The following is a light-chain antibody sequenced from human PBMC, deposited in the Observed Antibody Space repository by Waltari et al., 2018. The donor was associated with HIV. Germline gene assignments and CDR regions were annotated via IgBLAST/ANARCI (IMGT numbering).Light chain of an antibody. CDR1: SSDAGSYNI. CDR2: EVT. CDR3: NSYATGSAWV. V-gene: IGLV2-23*02. J-gene: IGLJ3*02. Sequence: QSALTQPASVSGSPGQSITISCAGTSSDAGSYNIVSWYQQHPGKAPKLMIYEVTKRPSGVSNRFSGSKSGNTASLTISGLQAEDEADYYCNSYATGSAWVFGGGTKLTVL.